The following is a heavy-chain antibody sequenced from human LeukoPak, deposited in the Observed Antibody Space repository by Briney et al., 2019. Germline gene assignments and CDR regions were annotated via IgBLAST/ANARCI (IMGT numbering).Heavy chain of an antibody. V-gene: IGHV1-8*01. D-gene: IGHD6-19*01. CDR2: MNPNSGNT. Sequence: ASVKVSCKASGYPFTSYDINWVRQATGQGLEWMGWMNPNSGNTGYAQKFQGRVTMTRNTSISTAYMELSSLRSEDTAVYYCARRSSGWYDLDAFDVWGQGTMVTVSS. J-gene: IGHJ3*01. CDR1: GYPFTSYD. CDR3: ARRSSGWYDLDAFDV.